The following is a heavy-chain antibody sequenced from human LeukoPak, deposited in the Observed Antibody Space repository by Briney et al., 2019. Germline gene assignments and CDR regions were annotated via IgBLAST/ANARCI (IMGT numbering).Heavy chain of an antibody. J-gene: IGHJ5*02. Sequence: SQTLSLTCAISGDSVSSNSAAWNWIRQSPSRGLEWLGRTYYRSKWYNDYAVSVKSRITINPDTSKNQFSLQLNSVTPEDTAVYYCARVGRIAAAGKGWFDPWGQGTLVTVSS. CDR1: GDSVSSNSAA. CDR3: ARVGRIAAAGKGWFDP. CDR2: TYYRSKWYN. D-gene: IGHD6-13*01. V-gene: IGHV6-1*01.